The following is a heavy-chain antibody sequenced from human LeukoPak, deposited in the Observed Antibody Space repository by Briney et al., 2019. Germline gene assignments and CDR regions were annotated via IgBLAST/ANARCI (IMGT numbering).Heavy chain of an antibody. CDR1: GFTFSSYA. V-gene: IGHV3-30*04. CDR2: ISYDGSST. Sequence: GGSLRLSCAASGFTFSSYAMHWVRQAPGKGLEWVAVISYDGSSTYYADSVKGRFTISRDNSKNTLYLQMNSLRAEDTAVYYCARAERGGYSGYDYGMDLWGKGTTVTVSS. CDR3: ARAERGGYSGYDYGMDL. D-gene: IGHD5-12*01. J-gene: IGHJ6*04.